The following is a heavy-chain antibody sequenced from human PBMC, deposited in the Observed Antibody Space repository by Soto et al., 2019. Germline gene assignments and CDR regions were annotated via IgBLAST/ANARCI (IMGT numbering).Heavy chain of an antibody. J-gene: IGHJ5*02. CDR3: ARHYDFLWFEP. Sequence: SETLSLTCAVYGGSFSGYYWSWIRQPPGKGLEWIGEINHSGSTNYNPSLKSRVTISVDTSKTQFSLKLSSVSAADTAVYYRARHYDFLWFEPWGQGTLVTVSS. CDR1: GGSFSGYY. V-gene: IGHV4-34*01. D-gene: IGHD3-16*01. CDR2: INHSGST.